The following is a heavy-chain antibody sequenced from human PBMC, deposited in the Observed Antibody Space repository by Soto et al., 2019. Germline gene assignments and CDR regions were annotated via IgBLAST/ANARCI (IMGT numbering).Heavy chain of an antibody. Sequence: GGSLRLSCAASGFTFSSYAMHWVRQAPGKGLEWVAVISDDGSNKYYADSVKGRFTISRDNSKNTLYLQMNSLRAEDTAVYYCARDFYSSSFWVEDYWGQGTLVTVSS. J-gene: IGHJ4*02. CDR2: ISDDGSNK. V-gene: IGHV3-30-3*01. CDR1: GFTFSSYA. D-gene: IGHD6-13*01. CDR3: ARDFYSSSFWVEDY.